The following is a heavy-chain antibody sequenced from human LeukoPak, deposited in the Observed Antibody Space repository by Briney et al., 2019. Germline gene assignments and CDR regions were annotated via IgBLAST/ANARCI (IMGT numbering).Heavy chain of an antibody. CDR1: GGTFSSYA. D-gene: IGHD2-21*02. V-gene: IGHV1-69*05. J-gene: IGHJ4*02. Sequence: SVTVSCKASGGTFSSYAISWVRQAPGQGLEWMGGIIPIFGTANYAQKFQGRVTITTDESTSTAYMELSSLRSEDTAVYYCASGGYCGGDCYSIHYWGQGTLVTVSS. CDR3: ASGGYCGGDCYSIHY. CDR2: IIPIFGTA.